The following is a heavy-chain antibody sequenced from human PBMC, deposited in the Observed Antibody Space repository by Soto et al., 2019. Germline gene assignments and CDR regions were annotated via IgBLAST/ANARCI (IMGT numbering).Heavy chain of an antibody. CDR2: IWYDGSNK. CDR3: ARLDRYGLDY. J-gene: IGHJ4*02. Sequence: QVQLVESGGGVVQPGRSLRLSCAASGFTFSSYGMHWVRQAPGKGLEWVEVIWYDGSNKSYADSVKGRCTISRDNSQNALYLQMSSVGAEDTGVYYGARLDRYGLDYWGQGTLVTVSS. D-gene: IGHD4-17*01. CDR1: GFTFSSYG. V-gene: IGHV3-33*01.